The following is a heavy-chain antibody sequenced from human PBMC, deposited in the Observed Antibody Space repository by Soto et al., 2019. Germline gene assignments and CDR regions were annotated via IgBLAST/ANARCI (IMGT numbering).Heavy chain of an antibody. CDR1: GGSISSGGYS. D-gene: IGHD3-10*01. CDR3: ARLVGSGSYFINWFDP. V-gene: IGHV4-30-2*01. J-gene: IGHJ5*02. Sequence: PSETLSLTCAASGGSISSGGYSWSWIRQPPGKGLEWIGYIYHSGSTYYNPSLKSRVTISVDRSKNQFSLKLSSVTAADTAVYYCARLVGSGSYFINWFDPWGQGTLVTVSS. CDR2: IYHSGST.